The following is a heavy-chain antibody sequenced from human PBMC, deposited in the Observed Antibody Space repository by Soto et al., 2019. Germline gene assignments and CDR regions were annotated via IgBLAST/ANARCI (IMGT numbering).Heavy chain of an antibody. CDR2: INHSGST. J-gene: IGHJ6*03. D-gene: IGHD3-10*01. V-gene: IGHV4-34*01. CDR1: GGSFSGYY. Sequence: PSETLSLTCAVYGGSFSGYYWSWIRQPPGKGLEWIGEINHSGSTNYNPSLKSRVTISVDTSKNQFSLKLSSVTAADTAVYYCARAGAVRVYYYYYMDVWGKGTTVTVS. CDR3: ARAGAVRVYYYYYMDV.